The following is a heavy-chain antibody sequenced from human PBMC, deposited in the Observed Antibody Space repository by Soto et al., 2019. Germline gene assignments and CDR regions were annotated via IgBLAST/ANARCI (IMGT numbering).Heavy chain of an antibody. V-gene: IGHV3-21*01. CDR3: ATILTTVTSYALDV. Sequence: GGSLRLSCAASGFTFSSYSMNWVRQAPGKGLEWVSSISSSSSYIYYADSLKGRFTLSRDNAKNSLYLQMNSLRAEDTAVYYCATILTTVTSYALDVWGQGTTVTVSS. CDR1: GFTFSSYS. CDR2: ISSSSSYI. J-gene: IGHJ6*02. D-gene: IGHD4-17*01.